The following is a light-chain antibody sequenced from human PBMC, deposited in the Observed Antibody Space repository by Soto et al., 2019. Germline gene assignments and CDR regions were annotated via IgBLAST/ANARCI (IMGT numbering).Light chain of an antibody. CDR2: GAS. CDR3: QQYNNWPPWT. J-gene: IGKJ1*01. Sequence: MTQSPSTLSASVGDRVTITCRASQSITTYVNWYQQKPGQAPRLLIYGASTRATGIPARFSGSGSGTEFTLTISSLQSEDFAVYYCQQYNNWPPWTFGQGTKVEIK. CDR1: QSITTY. V-gene: IGKV3-15*01.